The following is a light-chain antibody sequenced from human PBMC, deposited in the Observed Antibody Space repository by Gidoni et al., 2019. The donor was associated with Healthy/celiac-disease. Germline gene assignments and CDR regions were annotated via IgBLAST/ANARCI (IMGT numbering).Light chain of an antibody. CDR2: DVS. CDR1: SSDVGGYND. CDR3: SSYTSSSTVV. J-gene: IGLJ2*01. V-gene: IGLV2-14*03. Sequence: QSALTQPASASGSPGQSITISCTGTSSDVGGYNDVSWYQQHPGKAPKLMIYDVSNRPSGVSNRFSGSKSGNTASLTISGLQAEDEADYYCSSYTSSSTVVFGGGTKLTVL.